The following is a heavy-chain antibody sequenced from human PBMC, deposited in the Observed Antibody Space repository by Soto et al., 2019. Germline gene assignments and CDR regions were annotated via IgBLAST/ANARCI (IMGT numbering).Heavy chain of an antibody. D-gene: IGHD3-16*01. Sequence: SETLSLTCAVSSGSISSNWRSWVRQPPGKGLEYIGEIYHSGSTNYNPSLNGRVAMSVDKSKNHFSLDLSFVTAADTAVYYCSSQTYSYAWHHWGQGIQVTVSS. CDR2: IYHSGST. CDR1: SGSISSNW. J-gene: IGHJ5*02. CDR3: SSQTYSYAWHH. V-gene: IGHV4-4*02.